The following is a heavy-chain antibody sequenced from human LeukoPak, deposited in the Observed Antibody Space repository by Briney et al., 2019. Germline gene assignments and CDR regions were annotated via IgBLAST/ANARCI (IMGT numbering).Heavy chain of an antibody. CDR3: ARVWEPQQATDY. V-gene: IGHV1-18*01. Sequence: GASVKVSCKASGGTFSSYAISWVRQAPGQGLEWMGWISAYNGNTNYAQKLQGRVTMTTDTSTSTAYMELRSLRSDDTAVYYCARVWEPQQATDYWGQGTLVTVS. J-gene: IGHJ4*02. CDR2: ISAYNGNT. CDR1: GGTFSSYA. D-gene: IGHD1-26*01.